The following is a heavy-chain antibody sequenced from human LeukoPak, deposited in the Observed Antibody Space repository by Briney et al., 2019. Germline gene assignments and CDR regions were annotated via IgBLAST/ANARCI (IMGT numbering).Heavy chain of an antibody. V-gene: IGHV3-7*01. Sequence: GGSLRLPCAASGFTFSNHYMSWVRQAPGKGLEWVAHINKDGSEKYYVDSVKGRFTISRDNAKNSLYLQMNSLRVEDTAVYYCARDKVTYWGRGTLVTVSS. CDR3: ARDKVTY. CDR1: GFTFSNHY. CDR2: INKDGSEK. J-gene: IGHJ4*02.